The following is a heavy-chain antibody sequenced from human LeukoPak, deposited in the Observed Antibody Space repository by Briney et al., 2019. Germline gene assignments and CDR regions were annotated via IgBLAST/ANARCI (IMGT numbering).Heavy chain of an antibody. CDR1: GYTFTSYG. J-gene: IGHJ4*02. D-gene: IGHD2-15*01. CDR2: INPDSGGT. Sequence: ASVKVSCKASGYTFTSYGISWVRQAPGQGLEWMGWINPDSGGTDYAQKFQGRVTMTRDTSISTAYMELSSLRSDDTAVYYCARDVASSRFSDYWGQGTLVTVSS. CDR3: ARDVASSRFSDY. V-gene: IGHV1-2*02.